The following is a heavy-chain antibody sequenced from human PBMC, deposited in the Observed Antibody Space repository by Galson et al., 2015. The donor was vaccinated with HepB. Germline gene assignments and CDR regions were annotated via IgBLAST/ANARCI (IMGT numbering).Heavy chain of an antibody. J-gene: IGHJ3*02. Sequence: SLRLSCAASGFTFSNAWMSWVRQAPGKGLEWVGRIKSKTDGGTTDYAAPVKGRFTITRDDSKNTLYRQMNSLKTEDTAVYYCTTGGITMVRGASRGDAFDIWGQGTMVTVSS. CDR3: TTGGITMVRGASRGDAFDI. CDR2: IKSKTDGGTT. D-gene: IGHD3-10*01. V-gene: IGHV3-15*01. CDR1: GFTFSNAW.